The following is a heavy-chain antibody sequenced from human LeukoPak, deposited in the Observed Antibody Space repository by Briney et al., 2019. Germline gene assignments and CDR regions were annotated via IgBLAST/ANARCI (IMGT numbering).Heavy chain of an antibody. CDR3: ARGMGDYVYYYYGMDV. V-gene: IGHV3-21*01. CDR1: GFTLSSYS. J-gene: IGHJ6*04. Sequence: GGSLRLSCAASGFTLSSYSMNWVRQAPGKGLEWVSSISSSSSYIFYADSVKGRFTISRDNAKNSLYLQMNSLRAEDTAVYYCARGMGDYVYYYYGMDVWGKGTTVTVSS. CDR2: ISSSSSYI. D-gene: IGHD4-17*01.